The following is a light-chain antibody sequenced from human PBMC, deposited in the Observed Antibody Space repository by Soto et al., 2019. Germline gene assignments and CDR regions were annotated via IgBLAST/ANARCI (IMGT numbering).Light chain of an antibody. CDR2: HAS. V-gene: IGKV3-15*01. CDR3: QQYSDWPPIT. CDR1: RSIRNN. Sequence: EIVLTQSPATLSVSPGERGTLSCRASRSIRNNLAWYQQRPGQAPRLLIYHASITATGLPARFSGGGSGTDFNLTISSLQSEDFAIYYCQQYSDWPPITFGQGTRLEIK. J-gene: IGKJ5*01.